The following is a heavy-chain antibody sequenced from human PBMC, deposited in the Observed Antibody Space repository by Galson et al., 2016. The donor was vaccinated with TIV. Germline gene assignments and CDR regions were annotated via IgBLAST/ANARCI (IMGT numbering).Heavy chain of an antibody. D-gene: IGHD2-21*02. CDR3: ANLVVTGTTFDY. CDR1: GGTFSNYA. J-gene: IGHJ4*02. Sequence: SVKVSCKASGGTFSNYAIRWVRQAPGQGLEWMGRVIPIIGMPNYAQKFQGRLTITADKSMSTAYMELSSLRNEDTAVYYCANLVVTGTTFDYWGQGTLVTVSS. V-gene: IGHV1-69*04. CDR2: VIPIIGMP.